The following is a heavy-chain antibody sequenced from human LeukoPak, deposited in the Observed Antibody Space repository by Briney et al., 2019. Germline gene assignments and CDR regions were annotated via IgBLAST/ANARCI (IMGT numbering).Heavy chain of an antibody. D-gene: IGHD3-10*01. CDR1: GGSISSSSYY. J-gene: IGHJ5*02. Sequence: SETLSLTCTVSGGSISSSSYYWGWIRQPPGKGLEWIGSIYYSGSTYYNPSLKSRVTISVDTSKNQFSLKLSSVTAADTAVHYCARGSYYYGSGSYYRQRNNWFDPWGQGTLVTVSS. CDR3: ARGSYYYGSGSYYRQRNNWFDP. V-gene: IGHV4-39*01. CDR2: IYYSGST.